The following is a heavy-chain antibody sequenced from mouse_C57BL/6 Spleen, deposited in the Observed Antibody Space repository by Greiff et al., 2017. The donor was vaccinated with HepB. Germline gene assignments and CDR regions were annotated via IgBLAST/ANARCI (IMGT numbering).Heavy chain of an antibody. CDR2: INSDGGST. J-gene: IGHJ1*03. CDR1: EYEFPSHD. Sequence: EVKLMESGGRLVQPGESLKLSCESNEYEFPSHDMSWVRKTPEKRLELVAAINSDGGSTYYPDTMERRFIISRDNTKKTLYLQMSSLRSEDTALYYCARQYYGRGYFDVWGTGTTVTVSS. V-gene: IGHV5-2*01. CDR3: ARQYYGRGYFDV. D-gene: IGHD1-1*01.